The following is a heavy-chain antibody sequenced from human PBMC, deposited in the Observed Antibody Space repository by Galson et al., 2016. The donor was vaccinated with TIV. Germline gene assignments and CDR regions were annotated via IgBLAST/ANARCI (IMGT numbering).Heavy chain of an antibody. V-gene: IGHV3-48*03. J-gene: IGHJ4*02. D-gene: IGHD1-26*01. CDR1: GIAVSSYE. Sequence: SLRLSCAASGIAVSSYEMNWVRQAPGKGLEWLSYIGRGANFRDYSDSVKGRFTVSEDNAKNSLYLQMSSLRAEDTGVYYCARDGGNAWEYDCWGQGTLVTVSP. CDR2: IGRGANFR. CDR3: ARDGGNAWEYDC.